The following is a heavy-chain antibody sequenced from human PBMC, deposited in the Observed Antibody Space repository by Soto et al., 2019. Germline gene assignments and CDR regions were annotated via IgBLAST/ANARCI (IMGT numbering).Heavy chain of an antibody. Sequence: PGGSLRLSCAASGFSFSNSAMNWVRQAPGKGLEWVSYISGSSSTVNYADSVKGRFTISRDNAKSSLYLQMNSLRAEDTAVYYCAKPPNYYDSSGYSRWGQGTLVTVS. J-gene: IGHJ4*02. D-gene: IGHD3-22*01. CDR1: GFSFSNSA. CDR2: ISGSSSTV. CDR3: AKPPNYYDSSGYSR. V-gene: IGHV3-48*01.